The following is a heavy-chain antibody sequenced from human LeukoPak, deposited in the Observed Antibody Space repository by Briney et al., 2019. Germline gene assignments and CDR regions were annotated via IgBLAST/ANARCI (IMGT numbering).Heavy chain of an antibody. J-gene: IGHJ4*02. CDR1: GGFISSYY. CDR2: IYYSGST. Sequence: SETLSLTCTVSGGFISSYYWSWIRQPPGKGLEWIGYIYYSGSTNYNPSLKSRVTISVDTSKNQFSLKLSSVTAADTAVYYCARSGYSEDYWGQGTLVTVSS. D-gene: IGHD5-18*01. CDR3: ARSGYSEDY. V-gene: IGHV4-59*01.